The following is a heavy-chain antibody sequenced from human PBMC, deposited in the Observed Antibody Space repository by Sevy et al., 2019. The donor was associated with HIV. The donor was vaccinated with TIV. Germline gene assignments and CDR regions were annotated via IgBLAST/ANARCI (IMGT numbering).Heavy chain of an antibody. CDR3: ESGQLTLIYDTLTGYMPGGVNGMDV. V-gene: IGHV3-21*01. J-gene: IGHJ6*02. Sequence: GGSLRLSCAASGFTFSSYSMNWVRQAPGKGLEWVSSISSSSSYIYYADSVKGRFTISRDNAKHSLYLQMNSLRAGDTAVYYCESGQLTLIYDTLTGYMPGGVNGMDVWGQGTTVTVSS. CDR1: GFTFSSYS. D-gene: IGHD3-9*01. CDR2: ISSSSSYI.